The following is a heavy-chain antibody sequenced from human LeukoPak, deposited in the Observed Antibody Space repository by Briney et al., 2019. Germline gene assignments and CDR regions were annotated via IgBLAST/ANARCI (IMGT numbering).Heavy chain of an antibody. CDR1: GYTFTSYD. Sequence: ASVKVSCKASGYTFTSYDINWVRQATGQGLEWMGGFDPEDGETIYAQKFQGRVTMTEDTSTDTAYMELSSLRSEDTAVYYCATAGDYEGLFDYWGQGTLVTVSS. D-gene: IGHD4-17*01. CDR3: ATAGDYEGLFDY. V-gene: IGHV1-24*01. J-gene: IGHJ4*02. CDR2: FDPEDGET.